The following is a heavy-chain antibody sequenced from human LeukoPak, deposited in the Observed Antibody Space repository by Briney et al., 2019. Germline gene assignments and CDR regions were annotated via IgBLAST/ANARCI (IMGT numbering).Heavy chain of an antibody. CDR2: IRSDGSNQ. D-gene: IGHD3-9*01. V-gene: IGHV3-30*02. CDR1: GFTFSNYG. CDR3: ARGSHVSYYDILTGYWPRQFDY. J-gene: IGHJ4*02. Sequence: GGSLRLSCAASGFTFSNYGLHWVRQAPGKGLEWVAFIRSDGSNQYYADSVKGRFTISRDNAKNSLYLQMNSLRAEDTAVYYCARGSHVSYYDILTGYWPRQFDYWGQGTLVTVSS.